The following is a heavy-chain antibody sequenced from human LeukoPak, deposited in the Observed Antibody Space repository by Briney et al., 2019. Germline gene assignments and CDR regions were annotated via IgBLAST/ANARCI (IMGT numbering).Heavy chain of an antibody. V-gene: IGHV4-34*01. D-gene: IGHD5-18*01. J-gene: IGHJ6*02. Sequence: SETLSLTCAVYGGSFSGYYWSWIRQPPGKGLEWIGEINHSGSTNYNPSLKSRVTISVDTSKNQFSLKLSSVTAADAAVYYCARGEMGGPDTAMVTHYYYYGMDVWGQGTTVTVSS. CDR2: INHSGST. CDR3: ARGEMGGPDTAMVTHYYYYGMDV. CDR1: GGSFSGYY.